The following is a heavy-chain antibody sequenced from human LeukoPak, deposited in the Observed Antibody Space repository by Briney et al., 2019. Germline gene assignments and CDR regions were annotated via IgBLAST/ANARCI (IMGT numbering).Heavy chain of an antibody. CDR2: IYYSGST. CDR1: GGSISSGDYY. CDR3: ASSRITMVRGVSYYYGLDV. J-gene: IGHJ6*02. Sequence: PSETLSLTCTVSGGSISSGDYYWSWIRQPPGKGLEWIGYIYYSGSTYYNPSLKSRVTIPVDTSKNQFSLKLSSVTAADTAVYYCASSRITMVRGVSYYYGLDVWGQGTTVTVSS. V-gene: IGHV4-30-4*01. D-gene: IGHD3-10*01.